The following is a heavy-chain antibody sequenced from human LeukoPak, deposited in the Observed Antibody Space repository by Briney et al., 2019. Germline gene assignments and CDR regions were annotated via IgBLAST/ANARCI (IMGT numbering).Heavy chain of an antibody. CDR2: ISGSDGNT. CDR1: GFRFSDYW. J-gene: IGHJ4*02. V-gene: IGHV3-23*01. Sequence: GGSLRLSCAASGFRFSDYWMTWVRQAPGKGLEWVSAISGSDGNTFYAASVKGRFTISRDNSKNTLYLQMNSLTVDDTAVYYCAKQVTAPGPIDYWGQGTLVTVSS. D-gene: IGHD2-21*02. CDR3: AKQVTAPGPIDY.